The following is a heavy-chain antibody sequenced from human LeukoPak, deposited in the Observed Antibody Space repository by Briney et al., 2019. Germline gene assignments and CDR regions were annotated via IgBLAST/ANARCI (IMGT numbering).Heavy chain of an antibody. V-gene: IGHV4-34*01. J-gene: IGHJ4*02. CDR2: INHSGST. CDR1: GGSFSGYY. Sequence: PSETLSLTCAVYGGSFSGYYWCWIRQPPGKGLDWIGEINHSGSTNYNPSFKSRVTISVDTSKNQFSLRLSSVTAADTAVYYCARITGTTFMDYWGQGTLVTVSS. CDR3: ARITGTTFMDY. D-gene: IGHD1-7*01.